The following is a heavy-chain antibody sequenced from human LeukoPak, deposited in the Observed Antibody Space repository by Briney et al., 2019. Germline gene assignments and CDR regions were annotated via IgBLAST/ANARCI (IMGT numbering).Heavy chain of an antibody. D-gene: IGHD2-8*01. CDR3: AKQSYARSLGE. J-gene: IGHJ4*02. Sequence: PGGSLRLSCATSGFPFSDFSMSWVRQAPGKGLEWISTTDSGGATTDYAESVKGRFTISRDNSKNVLYLQMSSLRVEDTAMYYCAKQSYARSLGEGGPGTLVTVCS. CDR1: GFPFSDFS. CDR2: TDSGGATT. V-gene: IGHV3-23*01.